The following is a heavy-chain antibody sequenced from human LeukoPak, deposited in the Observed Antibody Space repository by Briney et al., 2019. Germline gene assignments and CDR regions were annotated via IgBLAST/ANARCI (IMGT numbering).Heavy chain of an antibody. J-gene: IGHJ1*01. V-gene: IGHV3-23*01. CDR3: VKDGGGSSWYEYFQH. CDR1: GFTFSNYA. D-gene: IGHD6-13*01. Sequence: GGSLRLSCAASGFTFSNYAMSWVRQAPGKGLEWVSAISGSTVGTYYADSVKGRFTISRDNSKNTLYLQMNSLRADDTAVYYCVKDGGGSSWYEYFQHWGQGTLVTVSS. CDR2: ISGSTVGT.